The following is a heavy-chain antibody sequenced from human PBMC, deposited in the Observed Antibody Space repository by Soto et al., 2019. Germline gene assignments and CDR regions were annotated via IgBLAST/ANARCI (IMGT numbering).Heavy chain of an antibody. CDR2: IYWDDDK. CDR3: SLIRPXSWNFDY. D-gene: IGHD1-1*01. V-gene: IGHV2-5*02. J-gene: IGHJ4*02. CDR1: GFSLSTFGVG. Sequence: SGPTLVNPTQTLTLTCTCSGFSLSTFGVGVGWIRQPPGRALEWLALIYWDDDKRYSPSLKSRLTITKDTSKTQVFLTMTNMDPVDTATYYCSLIRPXSWNFDYWGQGTLVTVSS.